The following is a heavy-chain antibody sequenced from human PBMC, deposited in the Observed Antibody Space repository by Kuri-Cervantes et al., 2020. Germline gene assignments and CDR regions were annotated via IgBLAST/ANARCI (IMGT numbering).Heavy chain of an antibody. CDR1: GYTFTSHY. J-gene: IGHJ4*02. CDR2: INPSGGST. Sequence: ASVNVSCKESGYTFTSHYMHWVRQAPGPGLEWMGIINPSGGSTSYAQKFQGRVTMTRDTSTSTVYMELSSLRPGDTAVYYCAREGSCSGSSYYCDYWGQGTLVTVSS. D-gene: IGHD2-15*01. CDR3: AREGSCSGSSYYCDY. V-gene: IGHV1-46*01.